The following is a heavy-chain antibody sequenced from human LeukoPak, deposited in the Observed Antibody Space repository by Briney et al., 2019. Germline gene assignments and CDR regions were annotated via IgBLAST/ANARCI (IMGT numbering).Heavy chain of an antibody. V-gene: IGHV4-59*08. Sequence: SETLSLTCTVSGGSISGYYWSWIRQLPGKGLEWIGYIFHTGSANYNPSLKSRVTMSVDTSKNQFSLKLSSVTAADTAVYYCVRQPYLSGAYYFNYWGQGTLVTVSS. D-gene: IGHD2-15*01. CDR1: GGSISGYY. J-gene: IGHJ4*02. CDR2: IFHTGSA. CDR3: VRQPYLSGAYYFNY.